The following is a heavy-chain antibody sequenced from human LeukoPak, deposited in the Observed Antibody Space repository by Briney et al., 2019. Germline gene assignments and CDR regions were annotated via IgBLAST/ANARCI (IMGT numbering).Heavy chain of an antibody. CDR3: ARVEVYCSSTSCYLGYNWFDP. Sequence: ASVKVSCKASGYTFTSYDINWVRQATGQGLEWMGWMNPNSGNTGYAQKLQGRVTMTRNTSISTAYMELSSLRSEDTAVYYCARVEVYCSSTSCYLGYNWFDPWGQGTLVTVSS. J-gene: IGHJ5*02. D-gene: IGHD2-2*01. CDR2: MNPNSGNT. V-gene: IGHV1-8*01. CDR1: GYTFTSYD.